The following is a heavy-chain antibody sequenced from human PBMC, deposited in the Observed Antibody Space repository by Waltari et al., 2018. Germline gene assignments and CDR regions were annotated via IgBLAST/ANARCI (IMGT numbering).Heavy chain of an antibody. CDR3: AKRLLEPQVGAFDV. D-gene: IGHD3-3*01. J-gene: IGHJ3*01. Sequence: EVQLLQSGGGLVQPGGSLRRAWSASGFTFSSYSRSWFRQAPGKGLEWVSAISGGGQTTLYADSVKGRFSISRDNSKNTLSLQVSSLRAEDSAVYYCAKRLLEPQVGAFDVWGQGTMVTVSS. CDR2: ISGGGQTT. V-gene: IGHV3-23*01. CDR1: GFTFSSYS.